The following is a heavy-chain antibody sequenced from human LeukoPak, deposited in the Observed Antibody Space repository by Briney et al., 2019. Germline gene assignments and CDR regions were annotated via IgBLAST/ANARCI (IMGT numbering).Heavy chain of an antibody. D-gene: IGHD3-10*01. CDR2: IKQDGSEK. Sequence: GGSLRLSCAASGFTFSSYWMSWVRQAPGKGLEWVANIKQDGSEKYYVDSVKGRFTISRDNAKNSLYLQMSSLRPEDTAVYFCTTLPRVRQYWGQGTLVTVSS. CDR1: GFTFSSYW. V-gene: IGHV3-7*01. J-gene: IGHJ4*02. CDR3: TTLPRVRQY.